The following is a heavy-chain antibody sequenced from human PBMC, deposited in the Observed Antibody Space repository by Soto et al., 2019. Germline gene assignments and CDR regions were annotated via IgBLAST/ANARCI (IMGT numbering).Heavy chain of an antibody. D-gene: IGHD3-22*01. Sequence: QVVLQESGPGLVKPWETLSLTCSVSGRSITSYYWSWVRQPPGKGLEWIGYIYDNGITSQNPSLKSRVTMSADTSQNQFSLKLTSVTGADTAVYYCARTYDSNGYANEFDSWGQGILVTVTS. CDR2: IYDNGIT. V-gene: IGHV4-59*12. CDR1: GRSITSYY. CDR3: ARTYDSNGYANEFDS. J-gene: IGHJ4*02.